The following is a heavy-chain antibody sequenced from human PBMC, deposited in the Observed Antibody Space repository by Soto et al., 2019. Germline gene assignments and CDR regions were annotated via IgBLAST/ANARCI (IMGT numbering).Heavy chain of an antibody. CDR2: IYYSGST. J-gene: IGHJ3*02. D-gene: IGHD3-16*01. CDR3: DIMITFGGTDAFDI. Sequence: SETLSLTCTVSGGSISSSSYYWGWIRQPPGKGLEWIGSIYYSGSTYYNPSLKSRVTISVDTSKNQFSLKLSSVTAADTAVYYCDIMITFGGTDAFDIWGQGTMVTVSS. V-gene: IGHV4-39*01. CDR1: GGSISSSSYY.